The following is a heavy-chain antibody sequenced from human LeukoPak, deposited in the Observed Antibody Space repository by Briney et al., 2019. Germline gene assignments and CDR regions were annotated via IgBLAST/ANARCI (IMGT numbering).Heavy chain of an antibody. V-gene: IGHV4-39*01. J-gene: IGHJ3*01. CDR2: LYYSGST. D-gene: IGHD3-22*01. CDR3: AKAGVRYSDSSALYAFDF. CDR1: GGSISSASSF. Sequence: SETLSLTCTVSGGSISSASSFWGWIRQPPGKGLEWIGTLYYSGSTYYSASLKSRVTMPGDTSRNQFSLRLSSVNAADTAVYYCAKAGVRYSDSSALYAFDFWGPGTMVTVSS.